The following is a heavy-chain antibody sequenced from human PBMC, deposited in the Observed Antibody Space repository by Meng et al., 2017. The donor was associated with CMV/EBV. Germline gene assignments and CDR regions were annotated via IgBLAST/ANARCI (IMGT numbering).Heavy chain of an antibody. Sequence: GGSLRLSCAASGFTFSGSAMHWVRQASGKGLEWVGRIRSKANSYATAYAASVKGRFTISRDDSKNPAYLQMNSLKTEDTAVYYCTRHDCSSTSCYADAFDIWGQGTMVTVSS. CDR2: IRSKANSYAT. D-gene: IGHD2-2*01. V-gene: IGHV3-73*01. J-gene: IGHJ3*02. CDR1: GFTFSGSA. CDR3: TRHDCSSTSCYADAFDI.